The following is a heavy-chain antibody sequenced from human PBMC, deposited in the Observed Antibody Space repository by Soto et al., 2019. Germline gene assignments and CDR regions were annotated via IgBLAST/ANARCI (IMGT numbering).Heavy chain of an antibody. Sequence: QVQLVESGGGVVQPGRSLRLSCAASGFTFSSYGMHWVRQAPGKGLEWVAVIWYDGSNKYYADSVKGRFTISRDNSKNTLYLQMNSLRAEDTAVYYCARDKLITTNMAFDIWGQGTMVTVSS. CDR2: IWYDGSNK. CDR3: ARDKLITTNMAFDI. J-gene: IGHJ3*02. D-gene: IGHD3-16*01. V-gene: IGHV3-33*01. CDR1: GFTFSSYG.